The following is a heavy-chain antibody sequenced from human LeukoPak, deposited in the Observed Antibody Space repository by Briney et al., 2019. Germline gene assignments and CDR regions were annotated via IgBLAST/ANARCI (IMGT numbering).Heavy chain of an antibody. CDR2: INHSGST. Sequence: SETLSLTCTVSGYSISSGYYWGWIRQPPGQGLEWIGEINHSGSTNYNPSLKSRVTISVDTSKNQFSLKLSSVTAADTAVYYCARDVAVAGTGWFDPWGQGTLVIVSS. D-gene: IGHD6-19*01. CDR3: ARDVAVAGTGWFDP. CDR1: GYSISSGYY. V-gene: IGHV4-38-2*02. J-gene: IGHJ5*02.